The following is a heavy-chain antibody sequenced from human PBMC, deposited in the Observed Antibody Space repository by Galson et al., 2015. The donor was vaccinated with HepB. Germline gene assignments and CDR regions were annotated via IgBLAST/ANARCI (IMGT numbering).Heavy chain of an antibody. J-gene: IGHJ4*02. CDR1: GFTFSSYG. D-gene: IGHD1-26*01. V-gene: IGHV3-30*18. Sequence: SLRLSCAASGFTFSSYGMHWVRQAPGKGLEWVAVISYDGSNKYYADSVKGRFTISRDNSKNTLYLQMNSLRAEDTAVYYCAKDYGMGASDYWGQGTLVTVSS. CDR3: AKDYGMGASDY. CDR2: ISYDGSNK.